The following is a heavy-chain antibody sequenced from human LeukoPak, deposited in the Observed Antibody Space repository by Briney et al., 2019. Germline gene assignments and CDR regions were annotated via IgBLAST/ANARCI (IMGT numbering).Heavy chain of an antibody. CDR2: MNPNSGNT. Sequence: GASVKVSCKASGYTFTSYDINWVRQATGQGREWMGWMNPNSGNTGYAQKFQGRVTITRSTSISTAYMELSSLRSEDTAVYYCARGRKEIVRGVIIHYYYYYMDVWGKGTTVTVSS. CDR3: ARGRKEIVRGVIIHYYYYYMDV. D-gene: IGHD3-10*02. V-gene: IGHV1-8*03. CDR1: GYTFTSYD. J-gene: IGHJ6*03.